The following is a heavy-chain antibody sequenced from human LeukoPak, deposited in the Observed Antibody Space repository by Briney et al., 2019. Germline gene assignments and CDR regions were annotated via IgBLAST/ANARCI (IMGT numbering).Heavy chain of an antibody. CDR1: GFTFSSYW. V-gene: IGHV3-48*04. Sequence: GGSLRLSCAASGFTFSSYWMHWVRQAPGKGLEWVSYISSSGSTKYYADSVKGRFTVSRDNAKNSLYLQMNSLRAEDTAVYYCARRRYSGSSQHFDYWGQGTLVTVSS. CDR2: ISSSGSTK. D-gene: IGHD1-26*01. J-gene: IGHJ4*02. CDR3: ARRRYSGSSQHFDY.